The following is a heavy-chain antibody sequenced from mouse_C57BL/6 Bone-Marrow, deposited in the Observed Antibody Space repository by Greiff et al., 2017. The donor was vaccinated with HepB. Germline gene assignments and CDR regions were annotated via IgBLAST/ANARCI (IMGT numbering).Heavy chain of an antibody. J-gene: IGHJ3*01. Sequence: QVQLQQPGAELVRPGTSVKLSCKASGYTFTSYWMHWVKQRPGQGLEWIGVIDPSDSYTNYNQKFKGKATLTVDTSSSTAYMQLSSLTSEDSAVYYCARSWLAYWGQGTLVTVSA. CDR1: GYTFTSYW. CDR2: IDPSDSYT. V-gene: IGHV1-59*01. CDR3: ARSWLAY.